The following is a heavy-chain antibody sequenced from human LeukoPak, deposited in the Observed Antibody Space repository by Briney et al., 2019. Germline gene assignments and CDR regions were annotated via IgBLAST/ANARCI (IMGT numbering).Heavy chain of an antibody. V-gene: IGHV4-59*08. CDR2: IYYSGST. CDR1: GGSISSYY. J-gene: IGHJ4*02. D-gene: IGHD6-19*01. Sequence: SETLSLTCSVSGGSISSYYWSWIRQPPGKGLEWIGYIYYSGSTNYNPSLKSRVIISADTSKNQFSLKLSSVTAADTAMYYCARRGYSSGSYYFDYWGQGALVTVAS. CDR3: ARRGYSSGSYYFDY.